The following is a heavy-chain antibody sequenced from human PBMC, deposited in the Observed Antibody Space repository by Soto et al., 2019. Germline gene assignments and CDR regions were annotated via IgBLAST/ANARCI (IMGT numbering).Heavy chain of an antibody. D-gene: IGHD5-18*01. Sequence: QVQLVESGGGVAQPGRSLRLFCAASGFTLSSYSLHWVRQSPGKGLEWVAAISSDGTEKHYADSVKGRFTISRDNSKNTLSLQLNSLITEDPAVYYCARMFGFSYGTANRGMDVWGQGTTVTVSS. CDR2: ISSDGTEK. CDR3: ARMFGFSYGTANRGMDV. CDR1: GFTLSSYS. V-gene: IGHV3-30*04. J-gene: IGHJ6*02.